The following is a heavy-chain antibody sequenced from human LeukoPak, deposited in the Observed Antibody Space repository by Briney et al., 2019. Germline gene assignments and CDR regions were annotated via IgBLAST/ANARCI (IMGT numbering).Heavy chain of an antibody. D-gene: IGHD6-13*01. CDR2: ISGRGNNT. CDR1: GFTFSSYA. CDR3: ARAYSSSWYDY. J-gene: IGHJ4*02. Sequence: GGSLRLSCAASGFTFSSYAVSWVRQAPGKGLEWVSSISGRGNNTYYADSVKGRFTISRDNSKNTLHLQMNSLRAEDTAIYYCARAYSSSWYDYWGQGTLVTVSS. V-gene: IGHV3-23*01.